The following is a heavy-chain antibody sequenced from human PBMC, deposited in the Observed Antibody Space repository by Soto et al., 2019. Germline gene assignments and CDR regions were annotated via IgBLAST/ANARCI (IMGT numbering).Heavy chain of an antibody. CDR3: SRGGLRFVTASHYYGMDV. Sequence: GGSLKLSCAASGFTFSSYWMHWVRPAPGKGLVKISRINSDGSSTSYADSVKCRFTISRDYAKNTLYLQMNSLSAEDTAVYYCSRGGLRFVTASHYYGMDVWGQGTTVTVSS. CDR2: INSDGSST. CDR1: GFTFSSYW. D-gene: IGHD3-10*01. V-gene: IGHV3-74*01. J-gene: IGHJ6*02.